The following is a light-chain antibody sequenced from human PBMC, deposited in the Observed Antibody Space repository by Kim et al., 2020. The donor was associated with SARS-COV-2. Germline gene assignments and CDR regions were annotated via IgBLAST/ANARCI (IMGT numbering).Light chain of an antibody. CDR3: QQTYSTPPYT. Sequence: ASVGDRVTITCQASQDISNYLNWYQQKPGKAPKLLIYDASNLETGVPSRFSGSGSGTDFTFTISSLQPEDFATYYCQQTYSTPPYTFGQGTKLEI. CDR2: DAS. J-gene: IGKJ2*01. V-gene: IGKV1-33*01. CDR1: QDISNY.